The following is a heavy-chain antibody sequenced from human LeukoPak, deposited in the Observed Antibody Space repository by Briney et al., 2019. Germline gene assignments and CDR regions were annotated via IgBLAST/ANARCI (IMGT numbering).Heavy chain of an antibody. J-gene: IGHJ4*02. CDR2: MNPNSGNT. Sequence: ASVKVSCKASGYTFTSCDINWVRQATGLGPEWMGWMNPNSGNTGYGQSFQGRITMTRDISIGTAYMELSNLTSEDTAIYYCTRGSSGRRDNWGQGTLVTVSA. CDR3: TRGSSGRRDN. CDR1: GYTFTSCD. V-gene: IGHV1-8*01. D-gene: IGHD6-19*01.